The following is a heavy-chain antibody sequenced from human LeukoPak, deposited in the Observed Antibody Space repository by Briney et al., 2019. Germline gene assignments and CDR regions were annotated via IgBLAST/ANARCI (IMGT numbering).Heavy chain of an antibody. CDR1: GGSISSYY. CDR3: ARQLVPYNWFDP. J-gene: IGHJ5*02. V-gene: IGHV4-59*08. Sequence: KASETLSLTCTVSGGSISSYYWSWIRQPPGKGLEWIGYIYYSGSTNYNPSLKSRVTISVDTSKNQFSLKLSFVTAADTAVYYCARQLVPYNWFDPWGQGTLVTVSS. D-gene: IGHD6-13*01. CDR2: IYYSGST.